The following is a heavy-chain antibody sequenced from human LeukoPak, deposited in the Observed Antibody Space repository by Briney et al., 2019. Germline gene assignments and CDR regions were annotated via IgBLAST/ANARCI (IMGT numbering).Heavy chain of an antibody. CDR1: GGSISSYY. J-gene: IGHJ6*03. CDR2: IYYSGST. Sequence: SETLSLTCTVSGGSISSYYWSWIRQPPGRGLEWIGYIYYSGSTNYNPSLKSRVTISVDTSKNQFSLKLSSVTAADTAVYYCAREYSSYYYYMDVWGKGTTVTVSS. D-gene: IGHD6-13*01. V-gene: IGHV4-59*12. CDR3: AREYSSYYYYMDV.